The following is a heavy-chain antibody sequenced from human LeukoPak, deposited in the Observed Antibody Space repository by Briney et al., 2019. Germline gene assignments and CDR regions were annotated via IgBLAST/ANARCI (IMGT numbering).Heavy chain of an antibody. CDR2: IYSGGST. Sequence: PGGSLRLSCAASGFTVNSNYMSWVRQAPGKGLEWVSVIYSGGSTYYADSVKGRFTISRDNSKNTLYLQMNSLRAEDTAVYYCARRITRRGIDYWGQGTLVTVSS. CDR1: GFTVNSNY. D-gene: IGHD1-20*01. J-gene: IGHJ4*02. V-gene: IGHV3-53*01. CDR3: ARRITRRGIDY.